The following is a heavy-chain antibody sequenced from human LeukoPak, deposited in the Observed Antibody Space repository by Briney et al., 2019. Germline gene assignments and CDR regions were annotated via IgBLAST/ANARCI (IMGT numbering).Heavy chain of an antibody. J-gene: IGHJ5*02. CDR3: ARRGYIVGAIEWFDP. V-gene: IGHV3-7*01. CDR1: GFTFSSYA. Sequence: GGSLRLSCAASGFTFSSYAMSWVRQAPGKGLEWVANIKQDGSEKYYVDSVKGRFTISRDNAKNSLYLQMNSLRAEDTAVYYCARRGYIVGAIEWFDPWGQGTLVTVSS. CDR2: IKQDGSEK. D-gene: IGHD1-26*01.